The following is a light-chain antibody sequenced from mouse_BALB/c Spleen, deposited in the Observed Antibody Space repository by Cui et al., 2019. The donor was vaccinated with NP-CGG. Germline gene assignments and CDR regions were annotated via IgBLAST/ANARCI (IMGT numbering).Light chain of an antibody. Sequence: QAVVTQESAITTSPGETVTLTCGSSTGAVTTSNYANWVQEKPDHLFTGLIGGTNNRAPGVPARFSGSLIGNKAALTITGAQTEDEAIYFCALWYSNHWVFGGGTKLTVL. CDR2: GTN. V-gene: IGLV1*01. CDR3: ALWYSNHWV. J-gene: IGLJ1*01. CDR1: TGAVTTSNY.